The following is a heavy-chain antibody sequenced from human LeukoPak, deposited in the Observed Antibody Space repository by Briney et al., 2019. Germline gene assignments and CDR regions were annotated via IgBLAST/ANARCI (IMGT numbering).Heavy chain of an antibody. CDR1: GFIFNNYA. J-gene: IGHJ4*02. CDR2: IRYDGSNK. D-gene: IGHD3-22*01. CDR3: AKDPTHYRVWDYYETIGLSY. V-gene: IGHV3-30*02. Sequence: GGSLRLSCGASGFIFNNYAMNWVRQAPGKGLEWVAFIRYDGSNKYYADSVKGRFTISRDNSKNTLNLQMNSLRAEDTAVYYCAKDPTHYRVWDYYETIGLSYWGQGTLVTVSS.